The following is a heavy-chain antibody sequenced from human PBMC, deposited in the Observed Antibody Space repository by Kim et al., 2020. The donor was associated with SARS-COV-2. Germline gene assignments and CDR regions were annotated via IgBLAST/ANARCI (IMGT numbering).Heavy chain of an antibody. CDR3: AKLSGGNWHGDY. Sequence: GGSLRLSCTVSGFTFSSYAMNWVRQAPGRGLEWVSGITGSGGSTYYADSVKGRFTISRDNPKNTLYLQMDSLRAEDTAVYYCAKLSGGNWHGDYWGQGTL. D-gene: IGHD1-1*01. J-gene: IGHJ4*02. V-gene: IGHV3-23*01. CDR1: GFTFSSYA. CDR2: ITGSGGST.